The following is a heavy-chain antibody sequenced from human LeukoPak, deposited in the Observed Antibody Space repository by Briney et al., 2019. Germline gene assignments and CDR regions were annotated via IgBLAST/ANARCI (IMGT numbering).Heavy chain of an antibody. D-gene: IGHD2-21*01. CDR3: ITPLPYSAQ. V-gene: IGHV3-15*01. CDR1: GFIVSDSY. Sequence: GGSLRLSCAASGFIVSDSYMSWVRQAPGKGLEWVGRIKPKTDGETTEYAAPVKGRFSISRDDSKNMLYQQMNSLKTEDTAVYYCITPLPYSAQGGQGTLVTVSS. J-gene: IGHJ4*02. CDR2: IKPKTDGETT.